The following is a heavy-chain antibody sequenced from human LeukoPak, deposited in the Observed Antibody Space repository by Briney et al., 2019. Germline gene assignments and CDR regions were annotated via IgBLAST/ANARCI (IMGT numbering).Heavy chain of an antibody. D-gene: IGHD6-25*01. CDR2: ISYDGSNK. Sequence: QPGRSLRLSCAASGFTFSSYGMHWVRQAPGKGLEWVAVISYDGSNKYYADSVKGRFTISRDNCKNTLYLQMNSLRAEDTAVYYCAGSPEDFDYWGQGTLVTVSS. J-gene: IGHJ4*02. CDR3: AGSPEDFDY. V-gene: IGHV3-30*03. CDR1: GFTFSSYG.